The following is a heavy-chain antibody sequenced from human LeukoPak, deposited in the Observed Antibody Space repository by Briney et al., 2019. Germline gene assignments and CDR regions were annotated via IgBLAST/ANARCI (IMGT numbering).Heavy chain of an antibody. CDR1: GDSISSSGYY. D-gene: IGHD3-16*01. CDR2: IYYSGST. CDR3: ARGRGSYSDY. J-gene: IGHJ4*02. Sequence: SETLSLTCTVPGDSISSSGYYWGWIRQPPGKGLEWIGYIYYSGSTNYNPSLKSRVTISVDTSKNQFSLKLSSVTAADTAVYYCARGRGSYSDYWGQGTLVTVSS. V-gene: IGHV4-61*08.